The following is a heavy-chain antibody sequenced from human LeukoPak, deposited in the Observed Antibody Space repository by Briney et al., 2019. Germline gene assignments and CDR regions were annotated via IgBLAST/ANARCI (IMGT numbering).Heavy chain of an antibody. CDR2: ISGSGGST. D-gene: IGHD3-10*01. CDR3: AKDSTYYYGSGSFPHDH. Sequence: GGSLRLSCAASGFTFSSYAMSWVRQAPGKGLEWVSAISGSGGSTYYADSVKGRFTISRDNSKNTLYLQMNSLRAEDTAVYYCAKDSTYYYGSGSFPHDHWGQGTLVTVSS. CDR1: GFTFSSYA. J-gene: IGHJ4*02. V-gene: IGHV3-23*01.